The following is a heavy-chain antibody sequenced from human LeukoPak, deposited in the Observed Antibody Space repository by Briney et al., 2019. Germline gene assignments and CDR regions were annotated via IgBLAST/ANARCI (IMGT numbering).Heavy chain of an antibody. Sequence: GSLRLSCAASGFPFSSYAMSWVRQAPGKGLEWVSAISGSGGSTYYADSVKGRFTISRDNSKNTLYLQMNSLRAEDTAVYYCAKFGGVVVPAATTTDYWGQGTLVTVSS. CDR1: GFPFSSYA. V-gene: IGHV3-23*01. J-gene: IGHJ4*02. CDR3: AKFGGVVVPAATTTDY. CDR2: ISGSGGST. D-gene: IGHD2-2*01.